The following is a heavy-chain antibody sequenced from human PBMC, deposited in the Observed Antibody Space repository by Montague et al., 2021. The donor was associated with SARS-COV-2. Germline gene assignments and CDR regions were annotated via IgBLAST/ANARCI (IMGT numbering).Heavy chain of an antibody. CDR3: VRDGGNWYYFDY. V-gene: IGHV4-4*07. CDR1: GVSITSYY. J-gene: IGHJ4*02. D-gene: IGHD3-16*01. CDR2: IYASGST. Sequence: SETLCLTCSISGVSITSYYWSWVRQPAGKGLEWIGHIYASGSTNYSPSLKSRVRLSIDNPKNQFSLKLESLTAADTAVYYCVRDGGNWYYFDYWGQGALVTVSS.